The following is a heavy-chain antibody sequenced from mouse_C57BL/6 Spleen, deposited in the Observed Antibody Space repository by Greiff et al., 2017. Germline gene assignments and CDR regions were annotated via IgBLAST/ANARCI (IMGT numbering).Heavy chain of an antibody. J-gene: IGHJ4*01. CDR3: ARHEDPSYGSTYYAMDY. V-gene: IGHV1-62-2*01. Sequence: VQPQQSGAELVKPGASVKLSCKASGYTFTEYTIHWVKQRSGQGLEWIGWFYPGSGSIKYNEKFKDKATLTADKSSSTVYMELSRLTSEDSAVYFCARHEDPSYGSTYYAMDYWGQGTSVTVSS. CDR2: FYPGSGSI. D-gene: IGHD1-1*01. CDR1: GYTFTEYT.